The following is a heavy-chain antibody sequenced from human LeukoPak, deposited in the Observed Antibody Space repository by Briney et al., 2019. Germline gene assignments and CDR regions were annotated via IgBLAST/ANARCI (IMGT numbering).Heavy chain of an antibody. V-gene: IGHV3-53*01. Sequence: GGSLRLSCAASGFAVSSNYMSWVRQAPGKGLEWVSVIYSGGSTYYADSVKGRFTISRDNSKNTLYLQMNSLRAEDTAVYYCARDHIMIHPTFDYWGQGTLVTVSS. J-gene: IGHJ4*02. CDR3: ARDHIMIHPTFDY. CDR1: GFAVSSNY. CDR2: IYSGGST. D-gene: IGHD3-16*01.